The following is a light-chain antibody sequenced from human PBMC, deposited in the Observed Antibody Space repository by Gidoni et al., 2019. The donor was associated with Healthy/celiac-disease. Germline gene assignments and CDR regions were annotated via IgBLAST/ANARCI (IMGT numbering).Light chain of an antibody. CDR3: QQRSNWLT. V-gene: IGKV3-11*01. J-gene: IGKJ4*01. Sequence: EVVLTQSPATLSLSPGERATLSCRASQRGSSYLAWYQQKPGQAPMLLIYDASNRATGIPARFSGSGSGTYFTLTISSLEPEDFAVYYGQQRSNWLTFGGGTKVEIK. CDR1: QRGSSY. CDR2: DAS.